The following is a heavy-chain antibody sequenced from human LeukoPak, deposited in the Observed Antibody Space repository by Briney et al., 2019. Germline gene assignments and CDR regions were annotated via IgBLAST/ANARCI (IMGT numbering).Heavy chain of an antibody. CDR2: IYPGDSDT. J-gene: IGHJ4*02. CDR3: ASTYSSAYYFDY. D-gene: IGHD6-19*01. Sequence: GESLKISCRGSGYSFSNSWIGWVRQMPGRGLEWMGIIYPGDSDTRYSPSFQGQVTMSVDKSISTAYLQWSSLKASDTAMYYCASTYSSAYYFDYWGQGTLVTVSS. V-gene: IGHV5-51*01. CDR1: GYSFSNSW.